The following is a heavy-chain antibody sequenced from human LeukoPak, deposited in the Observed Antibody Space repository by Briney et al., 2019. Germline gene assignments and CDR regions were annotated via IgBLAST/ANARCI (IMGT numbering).Heavy chain of an antibody. CDR3: ASLWSRRLTSTEQQLDY. D-gene: IGHD6-13*01. Sequence: GRPLRLSCAASGFTFSSYAMHWVRQAPGKGLEWVAVISYDGSNKYYADSVKGRFTISRDNSKNALYLQMSSLRAEDTAVYYCASLWSRRLTSTEQQLDYWGQGTLVTVSS. V-gene: IGHV3-30*04. CDR1: GFTFSSYA. J-gene: IGHJ4*02. CDR2: ISYDGSNK.